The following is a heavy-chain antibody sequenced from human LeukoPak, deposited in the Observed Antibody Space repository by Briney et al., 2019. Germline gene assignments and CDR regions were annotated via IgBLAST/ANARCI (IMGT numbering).Heavy chain of an antibody. V-gene: IGHV3-23*01. CDR1: GFTFSSYA. CDR3: AKHIAGGYYYYYGMDV. J-gene: IGHJ6*02. CDR2: ISGSGGST. Sequence: GGSLRLSCAASGFTFSSYAMSWVRQAPGKGLEWVSAISGSGGSTYYADSVKGRFTISRDNSKNTLYLQMNSLRAEDTAVYYCAKHIAGGYYYYYGMDVWGQGTTVTVSS. D-gene: IGHD6-13*01.